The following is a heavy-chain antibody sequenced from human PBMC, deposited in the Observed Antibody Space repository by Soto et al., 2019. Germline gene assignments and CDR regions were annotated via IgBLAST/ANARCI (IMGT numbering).Heavy chain of an antibody. D-gene: IGHD1-26*01. CDR3: ARSSARAFGIIIEGSNWLAP. Sequence: ASVKVSCTAPSDTFTSCYIHWVRQSPEHGLEWMGIINPNGGSTRFAQPFQGRITMTRDTSTSTVYMELRSLRSEDTAIYYRARSSARAFGIIIEGSNWLAPWRQGSLVTVSS. J-gene: IGHJ5*02. V-gene: IGHV1-46*01. CDR2: INPNGGST. CDR1: SDTFTSCY.